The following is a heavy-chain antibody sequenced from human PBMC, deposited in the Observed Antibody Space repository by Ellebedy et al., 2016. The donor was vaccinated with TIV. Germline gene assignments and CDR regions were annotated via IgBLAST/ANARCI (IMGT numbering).Heavy chain of an antibody. V-gene: IGHV3-30*19. Sequence: GESLKISCAASGFTFSSYGMHWVRQAPGKGLEWVAVISYDGSNKYYADSVKGRFTISRDNSKNTLYLQMNSLRAEDTAVYYCAGDYYDSSGYYFTAEYFQHWGQGTLVTVSS. CDR3: AGDYYDSSGYYFTAEYFQH. D-gene: IGHD3-22*01. CDR2: ISYDGSNK. CDR1: GFTFSSYG. J-gene: IGHJ1*01.